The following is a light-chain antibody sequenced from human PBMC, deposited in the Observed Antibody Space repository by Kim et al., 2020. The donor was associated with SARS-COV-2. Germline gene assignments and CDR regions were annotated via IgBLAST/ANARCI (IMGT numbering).Light chain of an antibody. CDR3: SSYTITSTSV. CDR1: SSDVGGYNY. CDR2: DVT. Sequence: QSALTQPASVSGSPGQSITISCTGTSSDVGGYNYVSWYQQHPDKAPKLMIYDVTKRPSGVSNRFSGSKSGNTASLTISGLQAEDEADYYCSSYTITSTSVFGTGTQVTVL. J-gene: IGLJ1*01. V-gene: IGLV2-14*01.